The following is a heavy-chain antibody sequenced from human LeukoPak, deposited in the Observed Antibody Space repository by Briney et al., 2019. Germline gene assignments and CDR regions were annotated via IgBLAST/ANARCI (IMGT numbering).Heavy chain of an antibody. CDR1: GGSISSGSYY. CDR3: AREDVYYYDSNGYSATGVDY. V-gene: IGHV4-61*02. Sequence: SETLSLTCTVSGGSISSGSYYWSWIRQPAGKGLEWIGRIYTSGSTNYNPSLTSRVTISVDTSKNQFSLKLSSVTAADTAVYYCAREDVYYYDSNGYSATGVDYWGQGTLVTVSS. J-gene: IGHJ4*02. D-gene: IGHD3-22*01. CDR2: IYTSGST.